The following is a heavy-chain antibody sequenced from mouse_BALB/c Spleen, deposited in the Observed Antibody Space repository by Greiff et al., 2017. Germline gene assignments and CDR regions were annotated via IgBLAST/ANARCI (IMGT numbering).Heavy chain of an antibody. V-gene: IGHV5-6*01. CDR3: ARHDYGSSYWYFDV. CDR2: ISSGGSYT. CDR1: GFTFSSYG. Sequence: EVHLVESGGDLVKPGGSLKLSCAASGFTFSSYGMSWVRQTPDKRLEWVATISSGGSYTYYPDSVKGRVTISRDNAKNTLYLQMSSLKSEDTAMYYCARHDYGSSYWYFDVWGAGTTVTVSS. D-gene: IGHD1-1*01. J-gene: IGHJ1*01.